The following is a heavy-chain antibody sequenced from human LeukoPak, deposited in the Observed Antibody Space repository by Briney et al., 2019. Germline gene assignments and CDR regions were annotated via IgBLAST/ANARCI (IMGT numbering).Heavy chain of an antibody. CDR1: GFTFSSYG. Sequence: GGSLRLSCAASGFTFSSYGIRWVRQAPGKGLEWVAFIRYDGSNKYHADSVKGRFTISRDNSKNTVYLQMNSLRAEDTAVYFCAKDPLQYNWNYLYYFDYWGQGTLVTVSS. CDR2: IRYDGSNK. V-gene: IGHV3-30*02. CDR3: AKDPLQYNWNYLYYFDY. J-gene: IGHJ4*02. D-gene: IGHD1-7*01.